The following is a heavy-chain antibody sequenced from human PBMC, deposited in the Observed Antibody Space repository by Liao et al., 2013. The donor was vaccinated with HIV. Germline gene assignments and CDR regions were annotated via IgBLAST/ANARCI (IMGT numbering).Heavy chain of an antibody. J-gene: IGHJ4*02. D-gene: IGHD3-10*01. CDR3: ARGTRWFGEVRLDD. V-gene: IGHV4-39*07. CDR1: GGSIRSSSYY. CDR2: MYYSGST. Sequence: QLQLQESGPGLVKPSETLSLTCTVSGGSIRSSSYYWGWIRQPPGKGLEWIGSMYYSGSTFYNPSLQSRVTISPDTSKNQFSLKLTSVTAADTAVYYCARGTRWFGEVRLDDWGQGTRVTVSS.